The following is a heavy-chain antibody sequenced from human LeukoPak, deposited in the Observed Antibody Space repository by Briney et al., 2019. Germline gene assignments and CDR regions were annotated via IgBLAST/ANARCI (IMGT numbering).Heavy chain of an antibody. CDR3: AKAGISSSSLYWFDP. Sequence: PGGSLRLSCAASGFTFSSYAMSWVRQAPGKGLEWVSAISGSGGSTYYADSVKGRLTISRDNSKNTLYLQMNSLRAEDTAVYYCAKAGISSSSLYWFDPWGQGTLVTVSS. V-gene: IGHV3-23*01. J-gene: IGHJ5*02. D-gene: IGHD6-6*01. CDR2: ISGSGGST. CDR1: GFTFSSYA.